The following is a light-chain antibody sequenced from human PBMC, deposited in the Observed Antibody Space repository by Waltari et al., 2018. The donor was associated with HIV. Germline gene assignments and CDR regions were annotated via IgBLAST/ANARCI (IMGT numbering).Light chain of an antibody. Sequence: QFLLTQSPSVSAAPGQKVTILCSGSTSNIGESHVSWYQGIPGTVPKLLIYDSDERPSGIPDRFSASKSGTSATLEIIGLQPGDEADYYCGAWDTGLGVVIFGGGTKLTVL. CDR3: GAWDTGLGVVI. J-gene: IGLJ2*01. CDR1: TSNIGESH. CDR2: DSD. V-gene: IGLV1-51*01.